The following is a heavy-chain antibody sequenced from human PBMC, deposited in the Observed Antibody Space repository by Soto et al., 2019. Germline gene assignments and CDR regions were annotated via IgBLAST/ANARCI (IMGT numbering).Heavy chain of an antibody. CDR1: GFTFSSYG. J-gene: IGHJ3*02. D-gene: IGHD2-21*02. CDR2: ISYDGSNK. CDR3: AKTLWMWAYCGGDCRGAFDI. V-gene: IGHV3-30*18. Sequence: PGGSLRLSCAASGFTFSSYGMHWVRQAPGKGLEWVAVISYDGSNKYYADSVKGRFTISRDNSKNKLYLQMNSLRAEDTAVYYCAKTLWMWAYCGGDCRGAFDIWGQGTMVTVSS.